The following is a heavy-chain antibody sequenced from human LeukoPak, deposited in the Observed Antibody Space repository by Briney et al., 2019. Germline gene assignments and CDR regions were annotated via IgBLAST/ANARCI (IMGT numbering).Heavy chain of an antibody. J-gene: IGHJ4*02. CDR3: ARFASIGVPFDY. Sequence: PGGSLRLSCAASGFIFSSYGMHWVRQAPGKGLEYVSAISSNGGSTYYANSVKGRFTISRDNSKNTLYLQMGSLRAEDMAVYYCARFASIGVPFDYWGQGTLVTVSS. V-gene: IGHV3-64*01. CDR2: ISSNGGST. D-gene: IGHD3-16*01. CDR1: GFIFSSYG.